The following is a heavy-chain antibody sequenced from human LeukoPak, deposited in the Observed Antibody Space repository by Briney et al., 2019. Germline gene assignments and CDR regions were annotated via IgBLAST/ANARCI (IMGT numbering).Heavy chain of an antibody. CDR2: INPSGGST. J-gene: IGHJ3*02. Sequence: ASVKVSCKASGYTFTSYYMYWVRQAPGQGLEWMGIINPSGGSTSYAQKFQGRVTMTRDTSTSTVYMELSSLRSEDTAVYYCARELEGDYYDSSGLGDIGAFDIWGQGTMATVSS. CDR1: GYTFTSYY. V-gene: IGHV1-46*01. CDR3: ARELEGDYYDSSGLGDIGAFDI. D-gene: IGHD3-22*01.